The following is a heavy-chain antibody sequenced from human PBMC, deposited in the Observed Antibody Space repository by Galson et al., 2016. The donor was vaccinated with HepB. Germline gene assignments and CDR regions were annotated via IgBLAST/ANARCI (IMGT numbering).Heavy chain of an antibody. D-gene: IGHD6-19*01. CDR3: AKGWVEWLVQDHFDH. V-gene: IGHV3-30*18. Sequence: SLRLSCAASGFTFSDAWMSWVRQAPDKGLEWVAVISYDERNEYYGDSEKGRFTISRDNSKNTVYLQINSLRPEDTAVYYCAKGWVEWLVQDHFDHWGQGTLVTVSP. J-gene: IGHJ4*02. CDR1: GFTFSDAW. CDR2: ISYDERNE.